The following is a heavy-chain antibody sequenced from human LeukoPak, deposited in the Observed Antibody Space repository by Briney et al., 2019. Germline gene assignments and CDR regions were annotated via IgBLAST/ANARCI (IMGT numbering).Heavy chain of an antibody. CDR1: GGSISSYY. Sequence: PSETLSLTCTVSGGSISSYYWSWIRQPPGKGLEWIGYIYYSGSTNYNPSLKSRVTISVDTSKDQFSLKLSSVTAADTAVYYCASIAAPWGVVDYGGKGPLVTVS. CDR3: ASIAAPWGVVDY. CDR2: IYYSGST. D-gene: IGHD6-6*01. J-gene: IGHJ4*02. V-gene: IGHV4-59*01.